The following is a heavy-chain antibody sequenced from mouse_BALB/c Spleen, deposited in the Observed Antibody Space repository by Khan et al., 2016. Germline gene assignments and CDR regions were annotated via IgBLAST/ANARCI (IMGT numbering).Heavy chain of an antibody. CDR2: ISYSGST. Sequence: EVQLQESGPGLVKPSQSLSLTCTVTGYSITSDYAWNWIRQFPGNKLEWMGYISYSGSTRYCPSLKSRISITRDTSKNQFFLQLNSVTTEDTATYYCARTPTAYYAMDYWGQGTSVTGSS. CDR1: GYSITSDYA. J-gene: IGHJ4*01. CDR3: ARTPTAYYAMDY. V-gene: IGHV3-2*02. D-gene: IGHD1-2*01.